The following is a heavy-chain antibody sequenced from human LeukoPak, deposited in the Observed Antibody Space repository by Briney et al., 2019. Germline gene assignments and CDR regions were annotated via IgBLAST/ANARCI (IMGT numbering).Heavy chain of an antibody. Sequence: PSETLSLTCTVSGGSISSSSYYWGWIRQPPGKGLEWIGSIYYSGSTYYNPSLKSRVTISVDTSKNQFSLKLSSVTAADTAVYYCARARAAGYKSAFDYWGQGTLVTVSS. V-gene: IGHV4-39*01. CDR2: IYYSGST. J-gene: IGHJ4*02. CDR1: GGSISSSSYY. CDR3: ARARAAGYKSAFDY. D-gene: IGHD6-13*01.